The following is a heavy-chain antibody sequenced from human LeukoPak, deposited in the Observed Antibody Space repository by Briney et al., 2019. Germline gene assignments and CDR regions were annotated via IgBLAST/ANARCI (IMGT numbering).Heavy chain of an antibody. Sequence: GGSLRLSCAASGFTFSSYGMHWVRQAPGKGLEWVAVISYDGSNKYYADSVKGRFTISRDNAKNSLHLQMNSLRAEDTAVYYCARGYCSGSSCYSGFYFDYWGQGALVTVSS. J-gene: IGHJ4*02. CDR1: GFTFSSYG. V-gene: IGHV3-30*03. CDR3: ARGYCSGSSCYSGFYFDY. CDR2: ISYDGSNK. D-gene: IGHD2-15*01.